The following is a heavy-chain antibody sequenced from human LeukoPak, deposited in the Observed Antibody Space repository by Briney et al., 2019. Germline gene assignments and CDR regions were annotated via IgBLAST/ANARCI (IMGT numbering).Heavy chain of an antibody. V-gene: IGHV3-74*01. CDR3: VSFYETY. CDR2: INSDGSWT. D-gene: IGHD2/OR15-2a*01. CDR1: GNYW. J-gene: IGHJ4*02. Sequence: GGSLRLSCAASGNYWMHWVRQAPGKGLVWVSHINSDGSWTSYADSVKGRFTISKDNAKNTVYLEMNSLRAEDTAVYYCVSFYETYWGRGTLVTVSS.